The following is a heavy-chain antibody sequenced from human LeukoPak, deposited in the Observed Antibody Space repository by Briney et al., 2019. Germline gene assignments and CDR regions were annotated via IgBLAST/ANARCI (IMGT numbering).Heavy chain of an antibody. CDR2: IWYDGSNK. J-gene: IGHJ5*02. CDR3: AKDYLPYSPHYDILTGYWFDP. CDR1: GFTFSSYG. V-gene: IGHV3-33*06. D-gene: IGHD3-9*01. Sequence: GGSLRLSCAASGFTFSSYGMHWVRQAPGKGLEWVAVIWYDGSNKYYADSVKGRFTISRDNSKNTLYLQMNSLRAEDTAVYYCAKDYLPYSPHYDILTGYWFDPWGQGTLVTVSS.